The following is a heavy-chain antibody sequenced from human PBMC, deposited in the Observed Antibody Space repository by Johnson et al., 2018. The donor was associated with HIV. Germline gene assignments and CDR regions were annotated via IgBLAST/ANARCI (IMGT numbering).Heavy chain of an antibody. D-gene: IGHD3-10*01. Sequence: QVQLVESGGGVVQPARSLRLSCAASGFTFSSYSMHWVRQAPGKGLEWVAGISNDGRNKYYADYVKGRFPISRDNSKNTLFLQMNSLRAEDTSVYYCAREGGGTVVLGDEGAFDIWGQGTMVTVS. CDR2: ISNDGRNK. CDR1: GFTFSSYS. CDR3: AREGGGTVVLGDEGAFDI. J-gene: IGHJ3*02. V-gene: IGHV3-30*04.